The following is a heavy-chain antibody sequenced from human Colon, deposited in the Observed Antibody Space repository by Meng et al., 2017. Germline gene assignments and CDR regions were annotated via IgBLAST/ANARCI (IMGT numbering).Heavy chain of an antibody. J-gene: IGHJ4*02. D-gene: IGHD3-3*01. CDR2: IHPNTGAT. CDR3: ARDGSYGLDLDF. Sequence: VQWVQAGTGVKKAGAPVKVSCKTSGYTFTGYYMQWVRQAPGQGLEWLGRIHPNTGATNYAQKFQDRVTMTRDTSISTVYMELNTLTSDDTAVYYCARDGSYGLDLDFWGQGTLVTVSS. CDR1: GYTFTGYY. V-gene: IGHV1-2*06.